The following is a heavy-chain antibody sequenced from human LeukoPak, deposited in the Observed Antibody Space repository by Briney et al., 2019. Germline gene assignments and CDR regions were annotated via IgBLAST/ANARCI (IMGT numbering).Heavy chain of an antibody. CDR2: ISAYNGNT. Sequence: ASVKVSCKASGYTFTSYGISWVRQAPGQGLEWMGWISAYNGNTNYAQKLQGRVTMTTDTSTSTAYMELRSLRSDDTAVYYCARTMQQWLVDAAGGDDWGQGTLVTVSS. D-gene: IGHD6-19*01. CDR1: GYTFTSYG. CDR3: ARTMQQWLVDAAGGDD. J-gene: IGHJ4*02. V-gene: IGHV1-18*01.